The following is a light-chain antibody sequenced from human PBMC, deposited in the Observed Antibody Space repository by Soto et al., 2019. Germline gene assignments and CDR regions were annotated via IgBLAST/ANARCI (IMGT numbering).Light chain of an antibody. Sequence: QSALTQPRSVSGAPGQSVTISCTGTSSDVGGYTYVSWYQQHPGKAPKLMIFDVNKRPSGVPDRISGSKFGNTASLTISGLQTEDEADYYCCSYAGTYPLVFGSGTKLTVL. J-gene: IGLJ1*01. CDR2: DVN. V-gene: IGLV2-11*01. CDR1: SSDVGGYTY. CDR3: CSYAGTYPLV.